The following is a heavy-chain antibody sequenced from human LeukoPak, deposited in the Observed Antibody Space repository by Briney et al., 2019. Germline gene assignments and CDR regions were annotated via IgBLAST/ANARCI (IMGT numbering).Heavy chain of an antibody. J-gene: IGHJ5*02. Sequence: SGTLSLTCAVYGGSFSGYYWSWIRQPPGKGLEWIGEINHSGSTNYNPSLKSRVTISVDTSKNQFSLKLSSVTAADTAVYYCAREVRSGRYFDWLTPWGQGTLVTVSS. CDR2: INHSGST. V-gene: IGHV4-34*01. D-gene: IGHD3-9*01. CDR1: GGSFSGYY. CDR3: AREVRSGRYFDWLTP.